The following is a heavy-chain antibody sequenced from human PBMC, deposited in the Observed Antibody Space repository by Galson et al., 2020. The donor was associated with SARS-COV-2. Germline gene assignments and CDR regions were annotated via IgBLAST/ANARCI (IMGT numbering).Heavy chain of an antibody. J-gene: IGHJ4*02. CDR2: VSYDGSIK. Sequence: GESLKISCAASGFTFSSYAMHWVRQAPGKGLEWVAIVSYDGSIKYYADSVKGRFTISRDNSKDTLYLQMASLRSEETAVYYCARDPVMKKYSDGTDYSILSYFDFWGQGALVTVSS. CDR3: ARDPVMKKYSDGTDYSILSYFDF. V-gene: IGHV3-30*04. D-gene: IGHD3-22*01. CDR1: GFTFSSYA.